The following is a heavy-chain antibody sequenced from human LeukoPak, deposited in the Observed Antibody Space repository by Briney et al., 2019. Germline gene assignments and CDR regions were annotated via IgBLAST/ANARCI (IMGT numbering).Heavy chain of an antibody. CDR3: ARGLRYFDWLPLFGMDV. D-gene: IGHD3-9*01. CDR1: GGSISSYY. V-gene: IGHV4-59*01. Sequence: SETLSLTCTVSGGSISSYYWSWIRQPPGKGLEWIGYIYYSGSTNYNPSLKSRVTISVDTSKNQFSLKLSSVTAADTAVYYCARGLRYFDWLPLFGMDVWGKGTTVTASS. CDR2: IYYSGST. J-gene: IGHJ6*04.